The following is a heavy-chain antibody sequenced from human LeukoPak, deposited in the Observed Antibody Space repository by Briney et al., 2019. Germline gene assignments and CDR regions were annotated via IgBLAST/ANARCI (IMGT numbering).Heavy chain of an antibody. Sequence: SETLSLTCTVSGGSISSYYWSWIRQPPGKGLEWIGYIYTSGSTNYNPSLKSRVTISVDTSKNQFSLKLSSVTAADAAVYYCAREVRYSSSWYGGWYYYYGMDVWGQGTTVTVFS. J-gene: IGHJ6*02. CDR1: GGSISSYY. CDR2: IYTSGST. D-gene: IGHD6-13*01. V-gene: IGHV4-4*09. CDR3: AREVRYSSSWYGGWYYYYGMDV.